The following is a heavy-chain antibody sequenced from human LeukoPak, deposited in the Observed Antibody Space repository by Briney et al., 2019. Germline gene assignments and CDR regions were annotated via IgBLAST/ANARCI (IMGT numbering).Heavy chain of an antibody. CDR2: IYSGGST. V-gene: IGHV3-53*01. CDR3: VGKGPAYLTYYYYGMDV. CDR1: GFTVSSNY. J-gene: IGHJ6*02. Sequence: LSGGSLRLSCAASGFTVSSNYMSWVRQAPGKGLEWVSVIYSGGSTYYADSVKGRFTISRDNSKNTLYLQMNSLRAEDTAVYYCVGKGPAYLTYYYYGMDVWGQGTTVTVSS. D-gene: IGHD2-2*01.